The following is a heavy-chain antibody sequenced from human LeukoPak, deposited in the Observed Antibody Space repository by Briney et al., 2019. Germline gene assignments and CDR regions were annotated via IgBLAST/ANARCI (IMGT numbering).Heavy chain of an antibody. D-gene: IGHD5-12*01. J-gene: IGHJ4*02. Sequence: PGGSLRLSCAASGFTFSDYYMSWIRQAPGKGLEWVSYISSSGSTIYYADSVKGRFTISRDNSKNTLYLQMNSLRAEDTAVYYCARDLMGTIGTEFDYWGQGTLVTVSS. V-gene: IGHV3-11*04. CDR3: ARDLMGTIGTEFDY. CDR2: ISSSGSTI. CDR1: GFTFSDYY.